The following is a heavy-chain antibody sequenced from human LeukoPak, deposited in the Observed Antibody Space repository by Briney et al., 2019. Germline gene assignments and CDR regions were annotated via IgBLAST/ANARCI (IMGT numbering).Heavy chain of an antibody. CDR2: IYYSGTT. V-gene: IGHV4-39*01. J-gene: IGHJ4*02. CDR3: ARRRYPGYSSGLFDY. D-gene: IGHD6-19*01. CDR1: GGSISSSTYF. Sequence: SETLSLICTVSGGSISSSTYFWGWIRQPPGKGLECIGSIYYSGTTYYNPSLKSRVTISVDTSNNQFSLKLSSVTAADTVVYYCARRRYPGYSSGLFDYWCQGTLVIVSS.